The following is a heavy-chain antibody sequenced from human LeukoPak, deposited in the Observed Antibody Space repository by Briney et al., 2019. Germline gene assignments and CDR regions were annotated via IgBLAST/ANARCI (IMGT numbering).Heavy chain of an antibody. J-gene: IGHJ4*02. CDR1: GFTFSTCT. CDR2: VSYDGSTK. Sequence: GGSLRLSCAASGFTFSTCTMHWVRQAPGKGLEWVALVSYDGSTKYYGDSVKGQFTISRDNSKNTLSLQMNSLRTEDTAVYYCAREFEATSNRGIIAYWGQGTLVTVSS. CDR3: AREFEATSNRGIIAY. D-gene: IGHD1-14*01. V-gene: IGHV3-30-3*01.